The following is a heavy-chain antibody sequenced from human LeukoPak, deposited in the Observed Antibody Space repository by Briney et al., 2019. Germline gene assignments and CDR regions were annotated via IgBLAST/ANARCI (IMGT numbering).Heavy chain of an antibody. D-gene: IGHD2-15*01. V-gene: IGHV3-23*01. CDR3: AKGPRKYCTGGSCYSGWYFDY. CDR2: ITANGTST. CDR1: GFTFSSYA. J-gene: IGHJ4*02. Sequence: GGSLRLSCAASGFTFSSYAMSWVRQAPGKGLEWVSGITANGTSTYYADSVKGRFTISRDNSKNTLYLQMNSLRAEDTAVYYCAKGPRKYCTGGSCYSGWYFDYWGQGTLVTVSS.